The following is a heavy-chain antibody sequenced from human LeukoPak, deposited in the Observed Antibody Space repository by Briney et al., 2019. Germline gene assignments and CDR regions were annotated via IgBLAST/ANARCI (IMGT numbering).Heavy chain of an antibody. CDR3: AREGREFGPHKLAGFDY. D-gene: IGHD3-10*01. CDR2: INPNSCGT. CDR1: GYTFTGYY. Sequence: ASVKVSCKTSGYTFTGYYMHWVRQAPGQGLEGMGWINPNSCGTNFAQKFQGRVTMTRDTSITTAYMALNGLRSDDTAVYYCAREGREFGPHKLAGFDYWGQGTLATVSS. V-gene: IGHV1-2*02. J-gene: IGHJ4*02.